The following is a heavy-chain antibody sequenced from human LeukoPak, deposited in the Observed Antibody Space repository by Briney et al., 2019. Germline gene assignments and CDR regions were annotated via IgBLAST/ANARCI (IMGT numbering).Heavy chain of an antibody. CDR2: INPSGGST. D-gene: IGHD6-13*01. V-gene: IGHV1-46*01. Sequence: ASVKVSCKASGYTFTSYYMHWVRQAPGQGLEWMGIINPSGGSTSYAQKFQGRVTMTRDTSISTAYMELSRLRSDDTAVYYCARPLYSSSFKVDDAFDIWGQGTMVTVSS. CDR3: ARPLYSSSFKVDDAFDI. J-gene: IGHJ3*02. CDR1: GYTFTSYY.